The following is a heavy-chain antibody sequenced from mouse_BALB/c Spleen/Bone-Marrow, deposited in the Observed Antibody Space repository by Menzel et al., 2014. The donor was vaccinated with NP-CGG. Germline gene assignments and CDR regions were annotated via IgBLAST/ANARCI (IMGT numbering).Heavy chain of an antibody. CDR2: ILPGSCST. Sequence: SGAELMKPGASATISCTDTVYTFSSYWLEWVKHRPGPGLARIREILPGSCSTHYNEKFKRKSTYTAYTTSNTAYMQLSSLTSKDSEVYYCAREDAFWYIEVWATGTTVAV. CDR1: VYTFSSYW. V-gene: IGHV1-9*01. J-gene: IGHJ1*03. CDR3: AREDAFWYIEV.